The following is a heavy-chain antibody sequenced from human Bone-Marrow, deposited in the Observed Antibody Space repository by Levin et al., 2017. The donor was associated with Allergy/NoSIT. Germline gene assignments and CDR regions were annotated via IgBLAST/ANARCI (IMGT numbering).Heavy chain of an antibody. CDR3: ARVPVGASHFDI. Sequence: SCSVSGGSISSGGSYWSWTRQHPEKGLEWIGYISYSGTSYYNPSLESRVTMSVDTSQKQFSLKLSSMTAADTAVYYCARVPVGASHFDIWGQGTLVTVSS. V-gene: IGHV4-31*03. CDR2: ISYSGTS. CDR1: GGSISSGGSY. D-gene: IGHD1-26*01. J-gene: IGHJ4*02.